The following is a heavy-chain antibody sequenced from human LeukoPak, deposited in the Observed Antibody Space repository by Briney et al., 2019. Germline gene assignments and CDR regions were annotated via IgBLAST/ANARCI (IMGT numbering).Heavy chain of an antibody. Sequence: PGGSLRLSCAASGFTFSTYAMSWVRQAPGKGLEWVSAINSGGSTYYADSLKGRFTISRDNSKNTLYLQMNSLRADDTAVYYCGKGRELGGRFYFDYWGQGTLVTVSS. V-gene: IGHV3-23*01. D-gene: IGHD1-26*01. CDR3: GKGRELGGRFYFDY. CDR2: INSGGST. J-gene: IGHJ4*02. CDR1: GFTFSTYA.